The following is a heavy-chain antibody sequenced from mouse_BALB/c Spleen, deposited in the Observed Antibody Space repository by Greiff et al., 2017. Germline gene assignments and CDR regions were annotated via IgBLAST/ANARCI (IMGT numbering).Heavy chain of an antibody. J-gene: IGHJ2*01. CDR3: ARHGSSLYYFDY. CDR1: GYTFTSYN. D-gene: IGHD1-1*01. CDR2: IYPGNGDT. Sequence: VQLQQSGAELVKPGASVKMSCKASGYTFTSYNMHWVKQTPGQGLEWIGAIYPGNGDTSYNQKFKGKATLTADKSSSTAYMQLSSLTSEDSAVYYCARHGSSLYYFDYWGQGTTLTVSS. V-gene: IGHV1-12*01.